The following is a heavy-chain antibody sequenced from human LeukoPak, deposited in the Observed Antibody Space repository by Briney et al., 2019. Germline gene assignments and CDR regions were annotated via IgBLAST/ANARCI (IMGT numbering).Heavy chain of an antibody. CDR3: ARAESQWLVSNFDY. CDR1: GYTFTSYG. J-gene: IGHJ4*02. CDR2: ISAYNGNT. V-gene: IGHV1-18*01. D-gene: IGHD6-19*01. Sequence: ASVKVSCKASGYTFTSYGISWVRQAPGQGLEWKGWISAYNGNTNYAQKLQGRVTMTTDTSTSTAYMELRSLRSDDTAVYYCARAESQWLVSNFDYWGQGTLVTVSS.